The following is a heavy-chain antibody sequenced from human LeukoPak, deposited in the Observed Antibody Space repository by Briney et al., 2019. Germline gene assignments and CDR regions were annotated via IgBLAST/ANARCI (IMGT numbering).Heavy chain of an antibody. V-gene: IGHV4-61*09. J-gene: IGHJ5*02. Sequence: SQTLSLTCTVSGGSISSGSYYWSWIRQPAGKGLEWIGEINHSGSTNYNPSLKSRVTISVDTSKNQFSLKLSSVTAADTAVYYCARRTQKVYYGSGSYYRGDNWFDPWGQGTLVTVSS. CDR1: GGSISSGSYY. CDR3: ARRTQKVYYGSGSYYRGDNWFDP. CDR2: INHSGST. D-gene: IGHD3-10*01.